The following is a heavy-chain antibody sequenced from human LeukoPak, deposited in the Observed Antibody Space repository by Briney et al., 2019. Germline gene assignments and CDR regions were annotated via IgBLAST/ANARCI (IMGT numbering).Heavy chain of an antibody. V-gene: IGHV1-18*01. Sequence: ASVKVSCKASSYSFDSYGFSWVRQAPGQGLEWMGWISTYNDETNYAQNFQGRVTMTTDTSTSTAYMELRSLRSDDTAVYYCAREFRGNSGDYWGQGTLVTVSS. J-gene: IGHJ4*02. CDR2: ISTYNDET. CDR3: AREFRGNSGDY. CDR1: SYSFDSYG. D-gene: IGHD4-23*01.